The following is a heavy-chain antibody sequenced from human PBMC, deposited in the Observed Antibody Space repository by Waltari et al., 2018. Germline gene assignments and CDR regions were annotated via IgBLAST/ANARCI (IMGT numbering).Heavy chain of an antibody. D-gene: IGHD2-2*01. V-gene: IGHV3-7*01. CDR1: GFTFSSYW. CDR2: IKQDGSEK. CDR3: ARDRGRYCSSTSCYFDI. J-gene: IGHJ3*02. Sequence: EVQLVESGGGLVQPGGSLRLSCAASGFTFSSYWMSWVRQAPGKGLEWVANIKQDGSEKYYVDSVKGRFTISRDNSKNTLYLQMGSLRAEDMAVYYCARDRGRYCSSTSCYFDIWGQGTMVTVSS.